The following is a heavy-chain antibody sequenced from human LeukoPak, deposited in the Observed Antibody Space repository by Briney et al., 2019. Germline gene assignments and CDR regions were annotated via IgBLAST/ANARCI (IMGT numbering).Heavy chain of an antibody. D-gene: IGHD2-2*01. Sequence: SETLSLTCTVSGGSISSYYWSWIRQPPGKGLEWIGYIYYSGSTNYNPSLKSRVTISVDTSKNQFSLKLSSVTAADTAVYYCARGKTSHSDYWGQGTLVTVSS. J-gene: IGHJ4*02. CDR2: IYYSGST. CDR1: GGSISSYY. CDR3: ARGKTSHSDY. V-gene: IGHV4-59*01.